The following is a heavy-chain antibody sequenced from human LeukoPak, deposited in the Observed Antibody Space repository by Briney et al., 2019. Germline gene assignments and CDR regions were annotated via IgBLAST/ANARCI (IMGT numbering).Heavy chain of an antibody. D-gene: IGHD6-19*01. CDR1: GYTFSSHG. CDR3: ASHSSGFFRLDY. J-gene: IGHJ4*02. V-gene: IGHV1-18*01. CDR2: ISAYNGNT. Sequence: GASVKVSCKASGYTFSSHGISWVRQAPGQGLEWMGWISAYNGNTNYAQKFQGRVTMTRDTSISTAYMELSRLRSDDTAVYYCASHSSGFFRLDYWGQGTLVTVSS.